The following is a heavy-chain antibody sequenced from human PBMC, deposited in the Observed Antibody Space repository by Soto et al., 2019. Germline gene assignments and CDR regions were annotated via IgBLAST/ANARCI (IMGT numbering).Heavy chain of an antibody. D-gene: IGHD2-21*01. J-gene: IGHJ6*02. CDR3: ARGGKERFRGPGMDV. CDR2: IITFFGAA. Sequence: QVHLVQSGAEVKKPGSSVRVSCKASGGSFSTYAFNCVRLAPGQGLEWLGGIITFFGAAMYAQKFRGRVTITADELTTTAYMELSGLRSDDTAVYYCARGGKERFRGPGMDVWGQGTAVTVS. CDR1: GGSFSTYA. V-gene: IGHV1-69*01.